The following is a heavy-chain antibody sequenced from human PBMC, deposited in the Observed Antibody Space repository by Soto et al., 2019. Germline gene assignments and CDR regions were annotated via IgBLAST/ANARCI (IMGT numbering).Heavy chain of an antibody. CDR2: IYPGDSDT. V-gene: IGHV5-51*01. CDR3: ARHSVPKSYCSGGSSYPYCYYGMDV. D-gene: IGHD2-15*01. Sequence: GESLKISCKGSGYSFTSYWIGWVRQMPGKGLEWMGIIYPGDSDTRYSPSFQGQVTISADKSISTAYLQWSSLKASDTAMYYCARHSVPKSYCSGGSSYPYCYYGMDVWGQGATVTVYS. CDR1: GYSFTSYW. J-gene: IGHJ6*02.